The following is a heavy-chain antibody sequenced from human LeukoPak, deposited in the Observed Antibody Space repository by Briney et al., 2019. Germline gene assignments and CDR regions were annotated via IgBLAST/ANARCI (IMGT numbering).Heavy chain of an antibody. V-gene: IGHV4-61*02. D-gene: IGHD3-10*01. CDR2: IYTSGST. J-gene: IGHJ5*02. CDR3: ARDKVGTMVRGVPAPWFDP. CDR1: GGSISSGSYY. Sequence: SQTLSLTCTVSGGSISSGSYYWTWIRQPAGKGLEWIGRIYTSGSTNYNPSLKSRVTMSVDTSKNQFSLKLSSVTAADTAVYYCARDKVGTMVRGVPAPWFDPWGQGTLVTVSS.